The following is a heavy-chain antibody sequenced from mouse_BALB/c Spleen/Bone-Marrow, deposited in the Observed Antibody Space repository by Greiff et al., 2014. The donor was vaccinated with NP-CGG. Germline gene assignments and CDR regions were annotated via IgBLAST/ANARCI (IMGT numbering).Heavy chain of an antibody. J-gene: IGHJ3*01. V-gene: IGHV1-69*01. D-gene: IGHD2-14*01. CDR1: GYTFTDYW. Sequence: QVQLQQSGAELLMPGASVKMSCKASGYTFTDYWMHWGKQRPGQGLEWIGAIDTSDSYISYNQRFKGKATLTVDESSSTAYMQFSSLTSEDSAVYHCARSDYRYDPLANWGQGTLVTVSA. CDR3: ARSDYRYDPLAN. CDR2: IDTSDSYI.